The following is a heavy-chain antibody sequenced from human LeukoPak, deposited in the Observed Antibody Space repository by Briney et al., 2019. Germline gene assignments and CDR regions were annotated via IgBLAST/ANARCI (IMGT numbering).Heavy chain of an antibody. J-gene: IGHJ4*02. CDR1: GYTFTGYY. D-gene: IGHD1-7*01. CDR2: INPNSGGT. Sequence: ASVKVSCKASGYTFTGYYMHWVRQAPGQGLEWMGWINPNSGGTNYAQKFQGRVTMTRDTSISTAYMKLSRLRSDDTAVYYCARDNITGPTGCDYWGQGTLVTVSS. CDR3: ARDNITGPTGCDY. V-gene: IGHV1-2*02.